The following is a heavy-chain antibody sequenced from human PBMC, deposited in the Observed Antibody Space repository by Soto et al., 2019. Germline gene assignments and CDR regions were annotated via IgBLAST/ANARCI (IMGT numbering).Heavy chain of an antibody. D-gene: IGHD1-1*01. CDR2: ISSSSSYI. Sequence: GGSLRLSCAASGFTFSSYSMNWVRQAPGKGLEWVSSISSSSSYIYYADSVKGRFTISRDNAKNSLYLQMNSLRAEDTAVYYCASRPGPQSIRQYWGQGTLVTVSS. V-gene: IGHV3-21*01. CDR3: ASRPGPQSIRQY. J-gene: IGHJ4*02. CDR1: GFTFSSYS.